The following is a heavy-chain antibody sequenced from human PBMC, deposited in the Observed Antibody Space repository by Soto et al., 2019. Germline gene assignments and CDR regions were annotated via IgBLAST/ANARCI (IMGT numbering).Heavy chain of an antibody. Sequence: EVQLLESGGVLVQPGGSLRLSCAASGFTFSSYAMSWVRNAPGKGLEWVSAISGSGGSTYYADSVKGRFTISRDNTKNELNRQMNSQRAEDTAVDYCARVKLPGIVVVTAAMSDAIDIWGQGTMVTVSS. CDR2: ISGSGGST. CDR1: GFTFSSYA. CDR3: ARVKLPGIVVVTAAMSDAIDI. D-gene: IGHD2-2*01. J-gene: IGHJ3*02. V-gene: IGHV3-23*01.